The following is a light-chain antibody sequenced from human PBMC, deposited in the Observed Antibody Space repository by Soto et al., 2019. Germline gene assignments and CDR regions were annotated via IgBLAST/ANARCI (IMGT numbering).Light chain of an antibody. Sequence: IVMTQSPATLSVSPGERATLSCRSSQSVSTNLAWYQQKPGQAPRLLIYGASTRATDIPARFSGSGSGTEFTLTISSLQSEDFAVYYCQQYNNGPPVTFCGGTKVDIK. V-gene: IGKV3-15*01. J-gene: IGKJ4*01. CDR1: QSVSTN. CDR3: QQYNNGPPVT. CDR2: GAS.